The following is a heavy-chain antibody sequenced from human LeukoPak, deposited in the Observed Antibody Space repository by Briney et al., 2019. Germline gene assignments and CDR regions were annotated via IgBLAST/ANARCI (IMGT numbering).Heavy chain of an antibody. CDR2: ISGDGVSA. Sequence: GGSLRLSCVASGLPIGEFAMHWVRQAPGRGLEWVSLISGDGVSAFFADSVKGRFSISRDNSKNSLFLEMSSLRTEDTAMYYCARESGKFDYWGQGTLVAVSS. CDR3: ARESGKFDY. J-gene: IGHJ4*02. CDR1: GLPIGEFA. V-gene: IGHV3-43*02.